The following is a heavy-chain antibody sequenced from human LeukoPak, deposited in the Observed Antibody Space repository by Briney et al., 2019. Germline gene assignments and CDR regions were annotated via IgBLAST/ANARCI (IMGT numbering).Heavy chain of an antibody. J-gene: IGHJ4*02. D-gene: IGHD2-2*01. CDR1: GYMFTSYN. CDR2: VSSSGANT. V-gene: IGHV1-46*03. CDR3: ARDQHYATDY. Sequence: ASVKVSCKASGYMFTSYNMQWVRQAPGQGLEWMGKVSSSGANTKYAQKFRRRVTMTSDTSTSTVYMELSSLISDDTAVYYCARDQHYATDYWGQRTLVTVCS.